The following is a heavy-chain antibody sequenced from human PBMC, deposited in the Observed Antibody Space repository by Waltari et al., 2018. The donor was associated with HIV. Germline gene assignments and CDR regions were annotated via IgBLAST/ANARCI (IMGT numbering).Heavy chain of an antibody. V-gene: IGHV3-11*03. CDR3: ARNPTLQFGDLWAYYYGMDV. J-gene: IGHJ6*02. D-gene: IGHD3-10*01. Sequence: PGKGLEWVSYISSSSTYTNYAGSVKGRFTISRDNAKNSLYLQMNSLRAEDTAVYYCARNPTLQFGDLWAYYYGMDVWGQGTTVTVS. CDR2: ISSSSTYT.